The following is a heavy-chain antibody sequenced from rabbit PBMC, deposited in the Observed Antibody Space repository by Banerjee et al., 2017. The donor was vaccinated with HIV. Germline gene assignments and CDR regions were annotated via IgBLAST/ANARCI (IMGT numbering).Heavy chain of an antibody. Sequence: QSLEESGGDLVKPGASLTLTCTASGFTISSSYWICWVRQAPGKGLEWIACIYAGNSGSTYYASWAKGRFTISKTSSTTVTLQMTSLTAADTATYFCARGGYSYGDYGYGLWGQGTLVTVS. CDR2: IYAGNSGST. J-gene: IGHJ4*01. D-gene: IGHD6-1*01. CDR3: ARGGYSYGDYGYGL. CDR1: GFTISSSYW. V-gene: IGHV1S40*01.